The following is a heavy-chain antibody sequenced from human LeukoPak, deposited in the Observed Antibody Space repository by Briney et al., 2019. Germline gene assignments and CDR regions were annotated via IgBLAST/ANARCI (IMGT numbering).Heavy chain of an antibody. CDR1: GYNFPAYF. D-gene: IGHD2-2*01. CDR3: ARVGFTTSWSNFDY. V-gene: IGHV1-2*06. Sequence: ASVKVSCKAAGYNFPAYFVHWVRQAPGQGLEWMGRINPNGGDTNYVQKFQGRVTMASDTSISTAYMELSSLISDDTAVYYCARVGFTTSWSNFDYWGQGTLVTVSS. CDR2: INPNGGDT. J-gene: IGHJ4*02.